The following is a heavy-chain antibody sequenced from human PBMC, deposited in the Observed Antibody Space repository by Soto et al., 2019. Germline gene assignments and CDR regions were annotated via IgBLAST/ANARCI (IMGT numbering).Heavy chain of an antibody. Sequence: TGGSLRLSCAASGFTFSDSAMHWVRQASGKGLEWVGRIRNKTNNYATAYIASVKGRFTISRDDSKNTVYLQMNSLKIDDTAVYFCTSRRDWTAVDPLDYCGLGTLVTVSS. J-gene: IGHJ4*02. CDR3: TSRRDWTAVDPLDY. D-gene: IGHD5-18*01. CDR1: GFTFSDSA. V-gene: IGHV3-73*01. CDR2: IRNKTNNYAT.